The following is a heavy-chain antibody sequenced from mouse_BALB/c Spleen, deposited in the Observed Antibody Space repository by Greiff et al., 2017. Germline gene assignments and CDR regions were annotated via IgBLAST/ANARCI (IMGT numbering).Heavy chain of an antibody. V-gene: IGHV1-80*01. Sequence: VQRVESGAELVRPGSSVKISCTASGYAFSSYWMNWVKQRPGQGLEWIGQIYPGDGDTNYNGKFKGKATLTADKSSSTAYMQLSSLTSEDSAVYFCTRWLPTFAYWGQGTLVTVSA. CDR1: GYAFSSYW. D-gene: IGHD2-2*01. J-gene: IGHJ3*01. CDR3: TRWLPTFAY. CDR2: IYPGDGDT.